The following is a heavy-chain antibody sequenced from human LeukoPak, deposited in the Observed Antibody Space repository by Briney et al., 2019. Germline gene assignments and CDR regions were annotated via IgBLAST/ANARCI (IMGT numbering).Heavy chain of an antibody. D-gene: IGHD2-2*01. Sequence: GGSLRLPCAASGFTFSSYWMSWVRQAPGKGLEWVANIKQDGSEKYYVDSVKGRFTISRDNAKNSLYLQMNSLRAEDTAVYYCARDRRDIVVVPAAGGDYWGQGTLVTVSS. V-gene: IGHV3-7*01. CDR1: GFTFSSYW. CDR3: ARDRRDIVVVPAAGGDY. J-gene: IGHJ4*02. CDR2: IKQDGSEK.